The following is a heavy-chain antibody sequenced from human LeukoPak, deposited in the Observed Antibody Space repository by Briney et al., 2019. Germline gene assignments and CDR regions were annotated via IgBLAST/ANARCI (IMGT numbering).Heavy chain of an antibody. V-gene: IGHV1-18*01. J-gene: IGHJ5*02. CDR2: ISGYNGNT. CDR1: GYTFTSYG. D-gene: IGHD2-2*01. CDR3: ARGRPSSYCSSTSCPTRFDP. Sequence: ASVKVSCKASGYTFTSYGISWVRQAPGQGLEWMGWISGYNGNTNYAQQKLQGRVTITADKSTSTAYMELSSLRYTAVYYCARGRPSSYCSSTSCPTRFDPWGQGTLVTVSS.